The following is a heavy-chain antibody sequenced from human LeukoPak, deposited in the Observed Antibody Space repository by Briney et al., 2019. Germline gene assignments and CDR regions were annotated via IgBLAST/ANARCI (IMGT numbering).Heavy chain of an antibody. V-gene: IGHV3-7*03. Sequence: GGSLRLSCAASRFTFSSYWMSWVRQAPGKGLEWVANIKQDGSEKYYVDSVKGRFTISRDNAKNSLYLQMNSLRAEDTAVYYCAKDRRGSSGYYYFDYWGQGTLVTVSS. J-gene: IGHJ4*02. CDR1: RFTFSSYW. CDR3: AKDRRGSSGYYYFDY. D-gene: IGHD3-22*01. CDR2: IKQDGSEK.